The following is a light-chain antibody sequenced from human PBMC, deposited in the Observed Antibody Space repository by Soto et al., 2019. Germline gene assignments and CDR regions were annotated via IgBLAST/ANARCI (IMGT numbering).Light chain of an antibody. CDR3: QKYNSAPLT. CDR2: ATS. CDR1: QGIAPY. Sequence: DVQMTQSPSSLSASVGDRVTITCRASQGIAPYLAWFQQKPGKVPRLLIYATSTSQSGVPSRFSGSGSGTDFTLTISSLQPEDVATYYCQKYNSAPLTFGGGTKVEIK. J-gene: IGKJ4*01. V-gene: IGKV1-27*01.